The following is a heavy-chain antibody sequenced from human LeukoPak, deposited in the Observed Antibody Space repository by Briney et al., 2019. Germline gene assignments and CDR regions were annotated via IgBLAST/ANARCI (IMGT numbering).Heavy chain of an antibody. CDR3: ARGIMVTFDI. Sequence: SETLSLTCAVPGGSISSGGYSWSWIRQPPGKGLEWIGYIYHSGSTYYNPSLKSRVTISVDRSKNQFSLKLSSVTAADTAVYYCARGIMVTFDIWGQGTMVTVSS. CDR1: GGSISSGGYS. D-gene: IGHD3-10*01. J-gene: IGHJ3*02. V-gene: IGHV4-30-2*01. CDR2: IYHSGST.